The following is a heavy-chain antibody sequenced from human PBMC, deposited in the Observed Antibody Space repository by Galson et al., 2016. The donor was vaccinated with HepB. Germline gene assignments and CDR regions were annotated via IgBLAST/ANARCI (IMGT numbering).Heavy chain of an antibody. Sequence: SLRLSCAASGLTFSGYAMSWVRQAPGKGLEWVSSISGDGAPYYVDSMKGRFTISRDNSKDTLYLQMKSLRAEDTAVYYCARDRGFYSSTWDWGQGTLVTVSS. V-gene: IGHV3-23*01. CDR3: ARDRGFYSSTWD. D-gene: IGHD2-2*01. CDR2: ISGDGAP. CDR1: GLTFSGYA. J-gene: IGHJ4*02.